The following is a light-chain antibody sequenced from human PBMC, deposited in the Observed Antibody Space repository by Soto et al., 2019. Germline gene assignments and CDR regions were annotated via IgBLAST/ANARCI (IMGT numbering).Light chain of an antibody. CDR2: LNNDGSH. J-gene: IGLJ2*01. CDR3: QTWGTGFQV. V-gene: IGLV4-69*01. CDR1: SGHSSYA. Sequence: QLVLTQSPSASASLGASVKLTCTLSSGHSSYAIAWHQKQPGKGPRSLMDLNNDGSHTKGDGIPDRFSGSSSGAERYLIISSLQSEDEADYYCQTWGTGFQVFGGGTKLTVL.